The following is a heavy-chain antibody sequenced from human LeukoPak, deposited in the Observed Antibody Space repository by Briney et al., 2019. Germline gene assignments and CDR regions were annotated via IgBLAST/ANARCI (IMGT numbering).Heavy chain of an antibody. Sequence: ASVNVSCKASGYTFTSYGISWVRQAPGQGLEWMGWISAYNGNTNYAQKLQGRVTMTTDTSTSTAYMELRSLRSDDTAVYYCASVNRMVRGVINYYYGMDVWGQGTAVTVSS. CDR2: ISAYNGNT. CDR1: GYTFTSYG. J-gene: IGHJ6*02. V-gene: IGHV1-18*01. D-gene: IGHD3-10*01. CDR3: ASVNRMVRGVINYYYGMDV.